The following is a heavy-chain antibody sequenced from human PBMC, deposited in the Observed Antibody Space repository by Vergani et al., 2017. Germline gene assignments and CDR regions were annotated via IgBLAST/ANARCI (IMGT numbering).Heavy chain of an antibody. CDR2: ISSSGSTI. Sequence: QVQLVESGGGLVKPGGSLRLSCAASGFTFSDYYMSWIRQAPGKGLEWVSYISSSGSTIYYADSVKGRFTISRDNAKNSLYLQMNSLRAEDTAVYYWPNPRVLVAATPSWFDPWGQGTLVTVSS. J-gene: IGHJ5*02. CDR3: PNPRVLVAATPSWFDP. V-gene: IGHV3-11*01. D-gene: IGHD2-15*01. CDR1: GFTFSDYY.